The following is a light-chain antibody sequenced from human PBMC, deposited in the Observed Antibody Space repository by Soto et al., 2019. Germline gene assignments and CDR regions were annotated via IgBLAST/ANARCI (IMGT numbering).Light chain of an antibody. CDR2: GAS. Sequence: EIVMTQSPATLSVSPGERATLSCRASQIVSSTLAWYQQKPGQAPRPLIYGASTRATGTPARFSGSGSGTEFTLTISSLQSEDFAVYYCQHYNNWPPWTFGQGTKVEIK. V-gene: IGKV3-15*01. CDR3: QHYNNWPPWT. J-gene: IGKJ1*01. CDR1: QIVSST.